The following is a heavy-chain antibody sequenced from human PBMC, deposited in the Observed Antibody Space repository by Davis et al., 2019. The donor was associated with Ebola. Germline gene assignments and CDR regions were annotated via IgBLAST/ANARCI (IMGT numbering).Heavy chain of an antibody. V-gene: IGHV3-30*03. J-gene: IGHJ4*02. CDR1: GFTFSSYG. Sequence: PGGSLRLSCAASGFTFSSYGMHWVRQAPGKGLEWVAVISYDGSNKYYADSVKGRFTISRDNSKNTLYLQMNSLRAEDTAVYYCASRYYSARFDYWGQGTLVTVSS. D-gene: IGHD3-10*01. CDR2: ISYDGSNK. CDR3: ASRYYSARFDY.